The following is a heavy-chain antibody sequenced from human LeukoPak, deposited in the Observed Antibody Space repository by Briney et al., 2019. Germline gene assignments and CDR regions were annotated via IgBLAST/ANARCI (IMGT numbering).Heavy chain of an antibody. D-gene: IGHD3-10*01. CDR3: ARGRTMVRRVSSRTPENDY. CDR2: INHSGST. Sequence: SETLSLTCAVYGVSFSGYSWNWIRQPPGKGLEWIGEINHSGSTNYNPSLKSRVTISVDTSKNQFSLKLSSGTAADTAVYYCARGRTMVRRVSSRTPENDYWGQGTLVTVSS. J-gene: IGHJ4*02. V-gene: IGHV4-34*01. CDR1: GVSFSGYS.